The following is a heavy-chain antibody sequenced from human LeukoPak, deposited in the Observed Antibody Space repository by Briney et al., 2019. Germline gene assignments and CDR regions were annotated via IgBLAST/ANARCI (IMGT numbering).Heavy chain of an antibody. V-gene: IGHV4-39*01. Sequence: PSETLSLTCTVSGASFSSSTYYWGWIRQPPGKGLEWIGSIYYSGSTYYNPSLKSRVTMSVDTSKNQFSLKLSSVTAADTAVYYCARHAGGISATGTRPFDYWGQGTLVTVSS. D-gene: IGHD6-13*01. CDR1: GASFSSSTYY. J-gene: IGHJ4*02. CDR2: IYYSGST. CDR3: ARHAGGISATGTRPFDY.